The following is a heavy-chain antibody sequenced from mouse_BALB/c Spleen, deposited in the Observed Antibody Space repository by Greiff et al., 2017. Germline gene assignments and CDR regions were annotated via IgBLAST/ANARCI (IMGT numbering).Heavy chain of an antibody. J-gene: IGHJ1*01. CDR3: ARRGYFDV. Sequence: DVKLVESGGGLVKPGGSLKLSCAASGFTFSDYYMYWVRQTPEKRLEWVATISDGGSYTYYPDSVKGRFTISRDNAKNNLYLQMSSLKSEDTAMYYCARRGYFDVWGAGTAVTVSA. CDR1: GFTFSDYY. CDR2: ISDGGSYT. V-gene: IGHV5-4*02.